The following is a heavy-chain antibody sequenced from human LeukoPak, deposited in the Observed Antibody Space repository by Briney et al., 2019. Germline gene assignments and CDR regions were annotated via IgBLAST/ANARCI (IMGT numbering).Heavy chain of an antibody. CDR2: SRNKGQGYTT. J-gene: IGHJ6*03. CDR3: CTTVITSRYMDV. CDR1: GFMSSGHY. V-gene: IGHV3-72*01. D-gene: IGHD4-23*01. Sequence: PGGSLRLSCVASGFMSSGHYIDWVRQAPGKGLECLGRSRNKGQGYTTEYAASVKGRFTFSRDETNNSLDLQMNSLKIEDTAVYYCCTTVITSRYMDVWGKGTTVAISS.